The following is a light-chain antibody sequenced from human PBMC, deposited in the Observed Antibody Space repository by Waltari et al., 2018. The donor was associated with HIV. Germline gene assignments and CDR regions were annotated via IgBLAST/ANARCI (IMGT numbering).Light chain of an antibody. CDR2: KDT. J-gene: IGLJ2*01. CDR1: KLGDKN. V-gene: IGLV3-1*01. CDR3: QASDTWTV. Sequence: SYELTQPPSVSVSPGQTASINCSGDKLGDKNVSWYQQRPGQSPVLLIYKDTKRPSGIPERFSGSNSGNTATLTISGAQAMDESDYYCQASDTWTVFGGGTKLTVL.